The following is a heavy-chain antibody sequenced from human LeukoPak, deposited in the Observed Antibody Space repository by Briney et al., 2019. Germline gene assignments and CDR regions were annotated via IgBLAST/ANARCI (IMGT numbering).Heavy chain of an antibody. J-gene: IGHJ4*02. Sequence: SQTLSLTCTVSGGSITSGGYNWSWIRQHPGKGLEWIGYIYYSGSTYYNPSLKSRVTISVDTSKNQFSLKLSSVTAADTAVYYCARDQGNGEFDYWGQGTLVTVSS. CDR1: GGSITSGGYN. D-gene: IGHD4-17*01. CDR3: ARDQGNGEFDY. V-gene: IGHV4-31*03. CDR2: IYYSGST.